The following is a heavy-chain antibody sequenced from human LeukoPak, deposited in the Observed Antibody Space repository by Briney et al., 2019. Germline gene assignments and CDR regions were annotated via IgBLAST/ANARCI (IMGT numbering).Heavy chain of an antibody. CDR2: ISAYNGNT. J-gene: IGHJ4*02. CDR1: GYTFTSYG. Sequence: ASVKVSCKASGYTFTSYGISWVRQAPGQGLEWMGWISAYNGNTNYAQKLQGRVTMTTDTSTSTAYMELRSLRSDGTAVYYCARVADCSGGSCYSPGIDYWGQGTLVTVSS. CDR3: ARVADCSGGSCYSPGIDY. D-gene: IGHD2-15*01. V-gene: IGHV1-18*01.